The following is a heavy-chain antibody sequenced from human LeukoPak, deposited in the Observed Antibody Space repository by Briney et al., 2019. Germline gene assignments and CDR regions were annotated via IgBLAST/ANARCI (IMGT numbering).Heavy chain of an antibody. CDR1: GGSFSGYY. V-gene: IGHV4-34*01. Sequence: SETLSLTCAVYGGSFSGYYWSWIRQPPGKGLEWIGEINHSGSTNYNPSLKSRVTISVDTSKNQFSLKLSPVTAADTAVYYCARGLSGWYRGEYFQHWGQGTLVTVSS. J-gene: IGHJ1*01. CDR2: INHSGST. CDR3: ARGLSGWYRGEYFQH. D-gene: IGHD6-19*01.